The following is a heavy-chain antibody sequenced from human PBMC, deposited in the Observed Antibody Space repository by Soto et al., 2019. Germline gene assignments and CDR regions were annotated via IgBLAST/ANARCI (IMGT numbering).Heavy chain of an antibody. J-gene: IGHJ4*02. CDR1: GFTFSSYA. CDR2: ISGSGGST. Sequence: EVQLLESGGGLVQPGGSLRLSCAASGFTFSSYAMSWVRQAPGKGLEWVSAISGSGGSTYYADSVKGRFTISRDKSKNTLYLQMNSLRAEDTAVYYCAKDLVYCSSTSCPSPSQFDYWGQGTLVTVSS. D-gene: IGHD2-2*01. V-gene: IGHV3-23*01. CDR3: AKDLVYCSSTSCPSPSQFDY.